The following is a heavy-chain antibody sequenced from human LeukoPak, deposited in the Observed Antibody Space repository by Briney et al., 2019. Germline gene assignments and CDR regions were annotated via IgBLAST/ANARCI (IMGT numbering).Heavy chain of an antibody. V-gene: IGHV4-61*02. J-gene: IGHJ4*02. D-gene: IGHD6-19*01. CDR2: IYTSGST. Sequence: PSETLSLTCTVSGGSISSGSYYWSWIRQPAGKGLEWSGRIYTSGSTNYNPSLKSRVTISVDTSKNQFSLKLSSVTAADTAVYYCARMTSNGWYAAGYYFDYWGQGTLVTVSS. CDR1: GGSISSGSYY. CDR3: ARMTSNGWYAAGYYFDY.